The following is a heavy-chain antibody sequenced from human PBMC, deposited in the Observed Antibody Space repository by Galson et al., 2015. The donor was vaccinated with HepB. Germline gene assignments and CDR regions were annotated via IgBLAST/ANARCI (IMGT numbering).Heavy chain of an antibody. V-gene: IGHV4-59*01. Sequence: SETLSLACTVSGGSISSYYCAWIRQPPGEGREWIGCIYYSGSTNYNTSLKTRVTISVDTSKNQCSLKMTSVTAADTAVYYCARVGYYETWIDPWGQGTLVTVSS. CDR1: GGSISSYY. J-gene: IGHJ5*02. D-gene: IGHD3-22*01. CDR3: ARVGYYETWIDP. CDR2: IYYSGST.